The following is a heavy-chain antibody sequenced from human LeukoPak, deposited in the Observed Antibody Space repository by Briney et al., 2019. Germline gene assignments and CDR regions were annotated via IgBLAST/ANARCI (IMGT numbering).Heavy chain of an antibody. V-gene: IGHV3-21*01. CDR1: GFTFSSYS. D-gene: IGHD3-10*01. CDR3: ARGYGSGSKYYFDY. J-gene: IGHJ4*02. CDR2: ISSSSSYI. Sequence: TGGSLRLSCAASGFTFSSYSMNWVRQAPGKGLEWVSSISSSSSYIYYADSVKGRFTNSRDNAKNSLYLQMNSLRAEDTAVYYCARGYGSGSKYYFDYWGQGTLVTVSS.